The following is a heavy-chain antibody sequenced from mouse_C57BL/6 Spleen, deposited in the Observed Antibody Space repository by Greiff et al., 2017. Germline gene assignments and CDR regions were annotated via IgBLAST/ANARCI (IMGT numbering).Heavy chain of an antibody. CDR1: GYTFTSYW. V-gene: IGHV1-50*01. CDR3: AREGQLRLRFDY. CDR2: IDPSDSYT. Sequence: VQLQQPGAELVKPGASVKLSCKASGYTFTSYWMQWVKQRPGQGLEWIGEIDPSDSYTNYNQKFKGKATLTVDTSSSTAYMQLSSLTSEDSAVYYCAREGQLRLRFDYWGQGTTLTVSS. D-gene: IGHD3-2*02. J-gene: IGHJ2*01.